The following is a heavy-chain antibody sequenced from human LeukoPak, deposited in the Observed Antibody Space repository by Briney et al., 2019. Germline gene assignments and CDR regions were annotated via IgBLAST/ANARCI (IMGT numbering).Heavy chain of an antibody. CDR3: AKDSRITMVRGVGGPMDV. D-gene: IGHD3-10*01. Sequence: PGGSLRLSCAASGFTFRSYAMSWVRQAPGKGLEWVSAISGSGGSTYYADSVKGRFTISRDNSKNTLYLQMNSLRAEDTAVYYCAKDSRITMVRGVGGPMDVWGKGTTVTVSS. CDR1: GFTFRSYA. V-gene: IGHV3-23*01. J-gene: IGHJ6*04. CDR2: ISGSGGST.